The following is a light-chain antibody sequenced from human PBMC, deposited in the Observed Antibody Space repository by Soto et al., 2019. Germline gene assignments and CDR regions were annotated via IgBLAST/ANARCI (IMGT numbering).Light chain of an antibody. CDR3: QQANSFPIT. CDR1: LSLLYSDGNTS. V-gene: IGKV2-30*01. CDR2: RVS. Sequence: DVVMTQSPLSLPVPLGPPASISCRSSLSLLYSDGNTSLTWFKQRPGQSPRRXSYRVSGRDSGVPDRFRGSGSATEFTLTISSLQPEDSATYYCQQANSFPITFGQGTRLEIK. J-gene: IGKJ5*01.